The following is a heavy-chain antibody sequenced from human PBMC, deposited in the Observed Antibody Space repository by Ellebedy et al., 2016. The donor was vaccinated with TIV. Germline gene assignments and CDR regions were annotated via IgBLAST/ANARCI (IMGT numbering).Heavy chain of an antibody. Sequence: PGGSLRLSCSASGFTFSSYAMNWVRQAPGKGLEFVSAIGGNGDTYYADSVKGRFTISRDDSKNALYLQMSSLRSEDTAVYYCVKDRGWLQTDDAFDIWGQGTKVTVSS. CDR1: GFTFSSYA. V-gene: IGHV3-64D*09. D-gene: IGHD5-18*01. CDR2: IGGNGDT. J-gene: IGHJ3*02. CDR3: VKDRGWLQTDDAFDI.